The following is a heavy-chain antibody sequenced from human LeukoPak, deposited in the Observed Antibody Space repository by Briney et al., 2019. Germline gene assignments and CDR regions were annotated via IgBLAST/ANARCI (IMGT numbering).Heavy chain of an antibody. V-gene: IGHV3-23*01. CDR3: ASDDYDFWSGYYYYYYGMDV. Sequence: GGSLRLSCAASGFTFSSYAMSWVRQAPGKGLEWVSAISGSGGSTYYAASVKGRFTISRDNSKNTLYLQMNSLRAENTAVYYCASDDYDFWSGYYYYYYGMDVWGQGTTVTVSS. CDR1: GFTFSSYA. D-gene: IGHD3-3*01. CDR2: ISGSGGST. J-gene: IGHJ6*02.